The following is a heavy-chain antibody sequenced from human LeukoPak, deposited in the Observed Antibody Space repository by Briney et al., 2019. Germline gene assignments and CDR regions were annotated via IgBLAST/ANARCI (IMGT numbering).Heavy chain of an antibody. D-gene: IGHD4-17*01. Sequence: PSETLSLTCALSSYSLSSGSYWGWIRQSPGKGLEWVGSIFHSGNSYYNPSLKSRLTMSVDTSKNQLSLKLTSVTADDSALYYCARVTYVDDMLYQYFDYWGQGILVTVSS. CDR2: IFHSGNS. CDR3: ARVTYVDDMLYQYFDY. V-gene: IGHV4-38-2*01. J-gene: IGHJ4*02. CDR1: SYSLSSGSY.